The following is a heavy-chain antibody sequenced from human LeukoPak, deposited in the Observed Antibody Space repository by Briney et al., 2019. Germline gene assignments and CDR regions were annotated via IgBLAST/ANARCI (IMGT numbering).Heavy chain of an antibody. CDR3: ARRSIAASDY. V-gene: IGHV3-7*01. CDR1: GFRFNTYW. Sequence: GGSLRLSCAASGFRFNTYWLSWVRQAPGKGLEWVANIKQDGSEKYYVDSVKGRFTISRDNAKNSLYLQMNSLRAEDTAVYYCARRSIAASDYWGQGTLVTVSS. D-gene: IGHD6-6*01. J-gene: IGHJ4*02. CDR2: IKQDGSEK.